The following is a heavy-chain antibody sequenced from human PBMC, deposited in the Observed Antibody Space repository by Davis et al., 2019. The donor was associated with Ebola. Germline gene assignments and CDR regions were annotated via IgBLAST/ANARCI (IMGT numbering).Heavy chain of an antibody. CDR3: ARDNPMSGDGMDV. D-gene: IGHD1-26*01. CDR2: INAGNGDT. V-gene: IGHV1-3*01. Sequence: ASVKVSCKASGYIFTSYAMHWVRQAPGQRLEWMGWINAGNGDTKYSQKFRGRVTITRDTSASTSYMELSSLRSEDTAVYYCARDNPMSGDGMDVWGQGTTVTVSS. CDR1: GYIFTSYA. J-gene: IGHJ6*02.